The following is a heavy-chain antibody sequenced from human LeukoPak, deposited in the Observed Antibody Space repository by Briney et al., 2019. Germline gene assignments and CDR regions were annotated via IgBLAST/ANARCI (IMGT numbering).Heavy chain of an antibody. D-gene: IGHD5-12*01. CDR2: IYTSGST. V-gene: IGHV4-4*09. CDR1: GGSIISYY. Sequence: SDTLSLTCTVSGGSIISYYWSWIRQPPGKRLEWIGYIYTSGSTNYNPSLKSRVTISVDTSKNQFSLKLSSVTAADTAVYYCARHSGYVANWFDPWGQGTLVTVSS. CDR3: ARHSGYVANWFDP. J-gene: IGHJ5*02.